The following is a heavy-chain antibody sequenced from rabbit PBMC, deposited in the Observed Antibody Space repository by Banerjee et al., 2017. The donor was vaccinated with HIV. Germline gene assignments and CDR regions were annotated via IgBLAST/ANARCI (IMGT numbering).Heavy chain of an antibody. V-gene: IGHV1S40*01. CDR2: IDAGSGST. Sequence: QSLEESGGGLVKPEGSLALTCTASGFDFSSSYYMCWVRQAPGKGLEWIACIDAGSGSTYYANWAKGRFTISKTSSTTVTLQMTSLTAADTATYFCARDAGGSGFYFDLWGPGTLVTVS. D-gene: IGHD8-1*01. J-gene: IGHJ4*01. CDR1: GFDFSSSYY. CDR3: ARDAGGSGFYFDL.